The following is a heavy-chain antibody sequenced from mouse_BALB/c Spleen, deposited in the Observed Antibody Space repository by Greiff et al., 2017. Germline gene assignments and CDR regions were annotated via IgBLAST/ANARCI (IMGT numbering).Heavy chain of an antibody. CDR1: GYTFTSYV. CDR3: ARKKTTARDYYAMDY. J-gene: IGHJ4*01. D-gene: IGHD1-2*01. Sequence: VQLQHSGPELVKPGASVKMSCKASGYTFTSYVMHWVKQKPGQGLEWIGYINPYNDGTKYNEKFKGKATLTSDKSSSTAYMELSSLTSEDSAVYYCARKKTTARDYYAMDYWGQGTSVTVSS. CDR2: INPYNDGT. V-gene: IGHV1-14*01.